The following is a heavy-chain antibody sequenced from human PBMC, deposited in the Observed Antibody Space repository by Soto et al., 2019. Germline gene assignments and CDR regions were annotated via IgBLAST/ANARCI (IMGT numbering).Heavy chain of an antibody. CDR2: ISYDGINK. CDR3: AKSMYNWNDGFFDY. Sequence: PGGSLRLSCAASGFTFSSYGMHWVRQATGKGLEWVAIISYDGINKYYANSVKGRFSISRDNSKNTLYLQMNSLRAEDTAVYYCAKSMYNWNDGFFDYWGQGTLVTVSS. J-gene: IGHJ4*02. D-gene: IGHD1-1*01. CDR1: GFTFSSYG. V-gene: IGHV3-30*18.